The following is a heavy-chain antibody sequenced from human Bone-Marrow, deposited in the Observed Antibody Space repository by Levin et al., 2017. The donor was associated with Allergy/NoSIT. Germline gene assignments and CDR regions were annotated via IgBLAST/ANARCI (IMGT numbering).Heavy chain of an antibody. Sequence: LSLTCAASGFSVSSNYMIWVRQAPGKGLEWVSVLYNDGRTYYADSVKGRFTISRDNSKNTLYFQMNSLRAEDTAVYYCARVGLRVAFDIWGQGTMVTVSS. CDR3: ARVGLRVAFDI. J-gene: IGHJ3*02. D-gene: IGHD3-16*01. CDR1: GFSVSSNY. V-gene: IGHV3-53*01. CDR2: LYNDGRT.